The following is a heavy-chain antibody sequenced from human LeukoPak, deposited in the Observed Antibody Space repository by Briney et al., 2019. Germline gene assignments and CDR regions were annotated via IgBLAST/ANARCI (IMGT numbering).Heavy chain of an antibody. CDR3: AREGYCSGGSCYSFDY. CDR2: INPSSGGT. V-gene: IGHV1-2*02. Sequence: ASVTVSCKASGYTFTDYYMHWVRQAPGQGLEWMGWINPSSGGTNYAQKFQGRVTVTRDTSISTAYMDLSRLRSDDTAVYYCAREGYCSGGSCYSFDYWGQGTLVTVSS. CDR1: GYTFTDYY. D-gene: IGHD2-15*01. J-gene: IGHJ4*02.